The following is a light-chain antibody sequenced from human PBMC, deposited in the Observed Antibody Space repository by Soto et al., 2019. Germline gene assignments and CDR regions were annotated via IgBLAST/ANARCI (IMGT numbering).Light chain of an antibody. CDR2: EVS. Sequence: QSALTQPASVSGSPGQSITISCTGTSSDVGDYDYVSWYQQHPGKAPKLMIYEVSNRPSGVSNRFSGSKSANTAFLTISGLRAEDEADYYCSSYTSSSTLFGGGTKVTVL. V-gene: IGLV2-14*01. CDR1: SSDVGDYDY. CDR3: SSYTSSSTL. J-gene: IGLJ2*01.